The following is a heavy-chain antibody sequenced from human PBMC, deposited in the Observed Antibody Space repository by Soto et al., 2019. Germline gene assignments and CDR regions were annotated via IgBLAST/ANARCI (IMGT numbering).Heavy chain of an antibody. V-gene: IGHV4-34*01. Sequence: SETLSLTCAVYGGSFSGYYWSWIRQPPGKGLEWIGEINHSGSTNYNPSLKSRVTISVDTSKNQFSPKLSSVTAADTAVYYCARAYDSSGYYYVDYFDYWGQGTLVTVSS. CDR1: GGSFSGYY. CDR3: ARAYDSSGYYYVDYFDY. CDR2: INHSGST. J-gene: IGHJ4*02. D-gene: IGHD3-22*01.